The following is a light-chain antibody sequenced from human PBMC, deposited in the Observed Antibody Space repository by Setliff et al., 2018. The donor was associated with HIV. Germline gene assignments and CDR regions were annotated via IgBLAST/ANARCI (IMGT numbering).Light chain of an antibody. CDR2: EVS. CDR3: SSYTSSSPLYV. V-gene: IGLV2-14*01. Sequence: QSVLTQPASVSGSPGQSITISCTGTSSDVGGYNYVSWCQQHPGKAPKLMIYEVSNRPSGVSDRFSGSKSGNTASLTISGLQTEDEADYFCSSYTSSSPLYVFGTGTKV. J-gene: IGLJ1*01. CDR1: SSDVGGYNY.